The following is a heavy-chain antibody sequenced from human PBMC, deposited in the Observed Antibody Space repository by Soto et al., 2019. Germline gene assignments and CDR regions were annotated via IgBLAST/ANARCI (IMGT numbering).Heavy chain of an antibody. V-gene: IGHV1-69*01. D-gene: IGHD2-21*02. CDR3: ARDDATHCGDDCYRYFYYGMDV. J-gene: IGHJ6*02. CDR1: GGSFSKFA. Sequence: QVQLVQSGIEVKTPGSSVKVSCKASGGSFSKFAINWVRQAPGQGLEWMGGIIPTLGTTDYANKFQGRVTITADEATRTAYMELSGLRSEDTAVYYCARDDATHCGDDCYRYFYYGMDVWGQGTTVTVSS. CDR2: IIPTLGTT.